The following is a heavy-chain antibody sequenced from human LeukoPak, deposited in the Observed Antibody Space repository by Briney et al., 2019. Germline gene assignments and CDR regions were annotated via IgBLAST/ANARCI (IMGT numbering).Heavy chain of an antibody. CDR3: AKDPTHYRVWDDYDSTVLSY. J-gene: IGHJ4*02. Sequence: GGSLRLCCATSEFTVSVNYMSWVRQAPGKGLETVSFIYSGGSTYYADSVKGRFTISRDNSKNTLYLQMNSLRAADTAVYYCAKDPTHYRVWDDYDSTVLSYWGQGTLVTVSS. CDR1: EFTVSVNY. CDR2: IYSGGST. D-gene: IGHD3-22*01. V-gene: IGHV3-53*05.